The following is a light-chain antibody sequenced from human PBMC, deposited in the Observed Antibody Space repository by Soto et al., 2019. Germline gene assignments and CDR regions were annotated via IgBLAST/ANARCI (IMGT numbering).Light chain of an antibody. J-gene: IGLJ3*02. CDR1: SSNIGNNY. Sequence: QSVLTQPPSVSAAPGQKVTISCSGSSSNIGNNYVSWYQHLPGTAPKLLIYDNTKRPSGIPDRFSGSKSGTSATLGITGLQTGDEADFYCGTWDNSLSAWVFGGGTKLTVL. V-gene: IGLV1-51*01. CDR2: DNT. CDR3: GTWDNSLSAWV.